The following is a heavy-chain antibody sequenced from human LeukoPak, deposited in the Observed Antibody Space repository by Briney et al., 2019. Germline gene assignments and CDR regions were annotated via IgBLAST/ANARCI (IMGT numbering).Heavy chain of an antibody. D-gene: IGHD2-8*01. V-gene: IGHV4-59*01. Sequence: SETLSLTCTVSGGSISSYYWSWIRQPPGKGLEWIGYIYYSGSTNYNPSLKSRVTISVDTSKNQFSLKLSSVTAADTAVYYCASTNGYYYMDVWGKGTTVTVSS. J-gene: IGHJ6*03. CDR1: GGSISSYY. CDR2: IYYSGST. CDR3: ASTNGYYYMDV.